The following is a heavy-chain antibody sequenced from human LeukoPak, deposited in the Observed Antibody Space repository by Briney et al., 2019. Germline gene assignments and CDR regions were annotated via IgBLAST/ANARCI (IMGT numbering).Heavy chain of an antibody. Sequence: GGSLRLSCTASGFTFGDYAMSWFRQAPGKGLEWVGFIRSKAYGGTTEYAASVKGRFTISRDDSKSIAYLLLNSLKTEDTAVYYCARCSGYSYGPTDWFDPWGQGTLVTVSS. CDR2: IRSKAYGGTT. V-gene: IGHV3-49*03. D-gene: IGHD5-18*01. J-gene: IGHJ5*02. CDR3: ARCSGYSYGPTDWFDP. CDR1: GFTFGDYA.